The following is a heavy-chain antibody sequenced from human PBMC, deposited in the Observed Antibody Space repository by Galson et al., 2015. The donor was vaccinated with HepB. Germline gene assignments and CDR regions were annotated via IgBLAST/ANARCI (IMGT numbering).Heavy chain of an antibody. D-gene: IGHD3-10*01. J-gene: IGHJ3*02. CDR2: MHPGDSDI. CDR3: ATQPHGSGTWGI. CDR1: GYSFTTYW. V-gene: IGHV5-51*01. Sequence: QSGAEVKKPGESLKISCKGSGYSFTTYWVGWVRQPPGKGLEWMAIMHPGDSDIRYRPSFQGQVTISADKSISTAYLQWNSLKASDTAIYYCATQPHGSGTWGIWGQGTMVTASS.